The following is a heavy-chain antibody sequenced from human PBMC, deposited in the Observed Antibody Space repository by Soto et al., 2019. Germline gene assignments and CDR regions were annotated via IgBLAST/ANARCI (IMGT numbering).Heavy chain of an antibody. Sequence: SETLSLTCAVSGGSISSGGYSWSWIRQPPGKGLEWIGYIYHSGSTYYNPSLKSRVTISVDKSKNQFSLKLSSVTAADTAVYYCARLGDYYQAFDYWGHGALVTVSS. CDR3: ARLGDYYQAFDY. J-gene: IGHJ4*01. D-gene: IGHD3-22*01. CDR2: IYHSGST. CDR1: GGSISSGGYS. V-gene: IGHV4-30-2*01.